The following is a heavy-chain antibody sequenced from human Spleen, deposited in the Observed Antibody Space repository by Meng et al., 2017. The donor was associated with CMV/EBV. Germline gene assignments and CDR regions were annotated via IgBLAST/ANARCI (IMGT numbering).Heavy chain of an antibody. CDR3: ARISHLWNYYFDS. D-gene: IGHD1-7*01. J-gene: IGHJ4*02. Sequence: GGSLRLSCAASDFIVSTNYLTWVRQAPGKGLEWVSDSVKGRFTISRDSSKNTLYLQINSLRAEDTAVYYCARISHLWNYYFDSWGQGTLVTVSS. V-gene: IGHV3-53*01. CDR1: DFIVSTNY.